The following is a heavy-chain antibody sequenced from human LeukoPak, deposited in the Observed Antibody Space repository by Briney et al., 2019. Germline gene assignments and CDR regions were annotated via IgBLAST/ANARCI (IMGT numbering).Heavy chain of an antibody. CDR1: GFTFSSYA. V-gene: IGHV3-64*01. D-gene: IGHD1-26*01. CDR2: ISSNGGST. Sequence: GGSLRLSCAASGFTFSSYAMSWVRQAPGKGLEYVSAISSNGGSTYYGNSVKGRFTISRDNSKNTLYLQMGSLRTEDMAVYYCAREAVGAAIDYWGQGTLVTVSS. CDR3: AREAVGAAIDY. J-gene: IGHJ4*02.